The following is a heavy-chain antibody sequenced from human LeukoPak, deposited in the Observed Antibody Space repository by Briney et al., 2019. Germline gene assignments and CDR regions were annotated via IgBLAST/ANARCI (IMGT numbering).Heavy chain of an antibody. CDR2: IYSGGTT. Sequence: QPGGSLRLSCAASGFTISSNYMSWVRQAPGKGLEWVSVIYSGGTTYYADSVKGGFTISRDNSKNTLHLQMNSLRAEDTAVYYCARDQYSYAHAAHWGQGTLVTVSS. D-gene: IGHD5-18*01. CDR1: GFTISSNY. J-gene: IGHJ4*02. V-gene: IGHV3-66*01. CDR3: ARDQYSYAHAAH.